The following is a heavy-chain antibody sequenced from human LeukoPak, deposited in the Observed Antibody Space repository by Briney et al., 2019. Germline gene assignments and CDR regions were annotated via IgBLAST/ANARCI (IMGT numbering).Heavy chain of an antibody. D-gene: IGHD6-13*01. J-gene: IGHJ4*02. Sequence: PGGSLRLSCAASGFTFDDYAMHWVRQAPGKGLEWVSGISWNSGSTNYADSVKGRFTISRDNAKNTLYLQMNSLRAEDTAVYYCARGYSSNWYYFDYWGQGTLVTVSS. CDR1: GFTFDDYA. CDR3: ARGYSSNWYYFDY. CDR2: ISWNSGST. V-gene: IGHV3-9*01.